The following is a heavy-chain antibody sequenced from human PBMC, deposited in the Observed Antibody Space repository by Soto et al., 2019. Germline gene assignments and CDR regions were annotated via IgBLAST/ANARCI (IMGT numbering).Heavy chain of an antibody. CDR3: AKDHDEDFGYDLDYFNY. V-gene: IGHV3-9*01. J-gene: IGHJ4*02. Sequence: EVPLVESGGDLVQPGRSLRLSCSASGFTFNNYAMHWVRQAPGKGLEWDSVISWESGNIGYAGSVKGRFTISRDNAQNSLYLEVNSLKSEDTALYYCAKDHDEDFGYDLDYFNYWGQGTLVTVSS. CDR1: GFTFNNYA. CDR2: ISWESGNI. D-gene: IGHD5-12*01.